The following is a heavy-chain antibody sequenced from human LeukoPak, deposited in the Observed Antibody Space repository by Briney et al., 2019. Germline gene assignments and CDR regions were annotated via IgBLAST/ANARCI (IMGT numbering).Heavy chain of an antibody. J-gene: IGHJ6*03. CDR3: ATLGTPHSYYYYYMDV. CDR2: IYYSGST. Sequence: SETLSLTCTVSGGSISSYYWSWIRQPPGKGLEWIGYIYYSGSTNYNPSLKSRVTISVDTSKNQFSLKLSSVTAADTAVYYCATLGTPHSYYYYYMDVWGKGTTVTVSS. D-gene: IGHD1-1*01. V-gene: IGHV4-59*08. CDR1: GGSISSYY.